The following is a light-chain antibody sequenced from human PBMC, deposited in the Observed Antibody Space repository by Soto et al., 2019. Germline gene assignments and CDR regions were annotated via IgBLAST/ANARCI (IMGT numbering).Light chain of an antibody. V-gene: IGKV1-39*01. CDR3: QQNYDTVPIT. J-gene: IGKJ5*01. CDR2: AAS. CDR1: QGISNF. Sequence: IQLTQSPSSLSASVGNRVTITCRASQGISNFLAWYQQKPGKAPKLLIYAASTLQSGVPARFSGSGSGTDFTLTISSLQPEDFASYYCQQNYDTVPITFGQGTRLEIK.